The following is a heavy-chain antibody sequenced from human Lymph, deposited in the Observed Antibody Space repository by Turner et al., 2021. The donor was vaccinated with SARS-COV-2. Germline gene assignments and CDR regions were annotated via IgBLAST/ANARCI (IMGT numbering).Heavy chain of an antibody. CDR2: IWYDGSNK. J-gene: IGHJ3*02. Sequence: QVQLVESGGGVVQPGRSLRPSCAASGFTLSSYGMHWVRRGPGKGLEWVAVIWYDGSNKYYADAVKGRFTISRDNSKNTLYLQMNSLRAEDTAVYYCARGGANGYYSAFDIWGQGTMVTVSS. CDR1: GFTLSSYG. CDR3: ARGGANGYYSAFDI. D-gene: IGHD3-3*01. V-gene: IGHV3-33*01.